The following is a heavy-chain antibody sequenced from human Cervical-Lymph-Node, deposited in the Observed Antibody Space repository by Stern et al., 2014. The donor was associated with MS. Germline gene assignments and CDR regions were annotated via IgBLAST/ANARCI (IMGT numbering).Heavy chain of an antibody. J-gene: IGHJ1*01. CDR2: LIISLGTA. Sequence: VQLVESGPEVKKPGSSVKVSCKASGGTFSNYAISWVRQAPGQGLEWMGGLIISLGTANYAQKFQGRVTIAADEYTSTAYMELSSLRSEDTAVYYCARASERSGYYPDYFQYWGQGTPVTVSS. D-gene: IGHD3-22*01. CDR3: ARASERSGYYPDYFQY. CDR1: GGTFSNYA. V-gene: IGHV1-69*01.